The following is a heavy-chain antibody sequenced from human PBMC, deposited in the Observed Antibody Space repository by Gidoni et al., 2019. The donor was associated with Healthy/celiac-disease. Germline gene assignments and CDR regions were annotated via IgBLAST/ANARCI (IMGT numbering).Heavy chain of an antibody. V-gene: IGHV4-39*01. CDR3: ARVSVQDYDILTGYYPNGIIDY. J-gene: IGHJ4*02. D-gene: IGHD3-9*01. CDR2: IYYSGSS. CDR1: GGPISSSSYY. Sequence: QLQLQESGPGLVKPSETLSLPCTVSGGPISSSSYYWGWLRQPPGKGLEWIGRIYYSGSSYYNPSLKSRVTISVDTSKNQFSLKLSSVTAADTAVYYCARVSVQDYDILTGYYPNGIIDYWGQGTLVTVSS.